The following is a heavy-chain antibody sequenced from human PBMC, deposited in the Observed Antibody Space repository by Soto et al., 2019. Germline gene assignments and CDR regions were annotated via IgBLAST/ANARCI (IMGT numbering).Heavy chain of an antibody. CDR1: GFTFSSND. V-gene: IGHV3-53*01. CDR2: IYSGGST. D-gene: IGHD3-22*01. CDR3: ATRPLLPGAP. Sequence: EVQLVESGGGLIQPGGSLRLSCAASGFTFSSNDMNWVRQAPGKGLEWVSLIYSGGSTYYADSVKGRFTISRDNSKNTLDLQMSSLGAEDTAGYYCATRPLLPGAPWGQGTMVTVSS. J-gene: IGHJ3*01.